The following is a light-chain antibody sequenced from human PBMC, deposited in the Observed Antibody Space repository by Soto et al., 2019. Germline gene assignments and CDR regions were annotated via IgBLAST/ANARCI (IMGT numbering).Light chain of an antibody. CDR3: QQYYSSIT. CDR1: QSVLYISNNKNY. Sequence: DFVMTQSPASLAVSLGVRAPINCKSRQSVLYISNNKNYLAGYQQKPGQPPRLLIYWASTRESGVPDRFSGSVSETDFTLTISSLQAEYVAVYYCQQYYSSITFGQRTRLEIK. J-gene: IGKJ5*01. CDR2: WAS. V-gene: IGKV4-1*01.